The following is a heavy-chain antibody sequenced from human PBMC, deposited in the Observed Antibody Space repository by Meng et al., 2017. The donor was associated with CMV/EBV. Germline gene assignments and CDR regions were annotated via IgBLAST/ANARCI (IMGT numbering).Heavy chain of an antibody. V-gene: IGHV3-7*01. D-gene: IGHD3-22*01. CDR1: GFTFSSYW. J-gene: IGHJ4*02. CDR3: ARAPTYYYVSSGYYGLGFDY. CDR2: IKQDGSEK. Sequence: GGPLRLSCAASGFTFSSYWMSWVRQAPGKGLEWVANIKQDGSEKYYVDSVKGRFTISRDNAKNSLYLQMNSLRAEDTAVYYCARAPTYYYVSSGYYGLGFDYWGQGTLVTVSS.